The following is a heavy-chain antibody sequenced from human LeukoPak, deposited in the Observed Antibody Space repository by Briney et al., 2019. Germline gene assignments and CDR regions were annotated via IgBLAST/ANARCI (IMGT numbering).Heavy chain of an antibody. J-gene: IGHJ4*02. CDR3: ARIRYYYDSSGYYSQYFDY. V-gene: IGHV4-59*01. D-gene: IGHD3-22*01. Sequence: SETLSLTCTVSGGSISSYYWSWIRQPPGKGLEWIGYIYYSGSTNYNPSLKSRVTISVDASKNQFSLKLSSVTAADTAVYYCARIRYYYDSSGYYSQYFDYWGQGTLVTVSS. CDR2: IYYSGST. CDR1: GGSISSYY.